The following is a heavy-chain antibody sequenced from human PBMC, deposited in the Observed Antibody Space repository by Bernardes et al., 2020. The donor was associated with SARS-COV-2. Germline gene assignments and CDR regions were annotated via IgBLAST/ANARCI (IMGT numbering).Heavy chain of an antibody. Sequence: ASVKVSCKASGYTFTSYDINWVRQATGQGLEWVGWMNPNSGNTGYAQKFQGRVTMTRDTSMSTAYMELSSLRFDDTAVYYCARGARGEESGYSWFDPWGQGTLVTVSS. CDR2: MNPNSGNT. V-gene: IGHV1-8*01. D-gene: IGHD3-3*01. J-gene: IGHJ5*02. CDR1: GYTFTSYD. CDR3: ARGARGEESGYSWFDP.